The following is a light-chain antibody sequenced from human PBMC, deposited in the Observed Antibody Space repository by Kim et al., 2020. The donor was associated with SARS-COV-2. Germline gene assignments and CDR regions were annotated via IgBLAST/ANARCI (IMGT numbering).Light chain of an antibody. Sequence: SVSPGQTASITCSGDDLGDKYTCWYQKQPGQSPLLVIYQDDRRPSGIPVRFSGSSSGNTATLTISGTQAMDEADYYCQTWDGITAVFGGGTRLTVL. J-gene: IGLJ3*02. CDR2: QDD. CDR1: DLGDKY. CDR3: QTWDGITAV. V-gene: IGLV3-1*01.